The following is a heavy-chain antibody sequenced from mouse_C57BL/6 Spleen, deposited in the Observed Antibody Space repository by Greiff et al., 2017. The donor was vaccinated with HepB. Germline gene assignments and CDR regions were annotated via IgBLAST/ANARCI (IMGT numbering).Heavy chain of an antibody. Sequence: EVQVVESGGGLVKPGGSLKLSCAASGFTFSDYGMHWVRQAPEKGLEWVAYISSGSSTIYYADTVKGRFTISRDNAKNTLFLQMTSLRSEDTAMYYCARDYGSSSGFAYWGQGTLVTVSA. CDR2: ISSGSSTI. CDR1: GFTFSDYG. J-gene: IGHJ3*01. V-gene: IGHV5-17*01. D-gene: IGHD1-1*01. CDR3: ARDYGSSSGFAY.